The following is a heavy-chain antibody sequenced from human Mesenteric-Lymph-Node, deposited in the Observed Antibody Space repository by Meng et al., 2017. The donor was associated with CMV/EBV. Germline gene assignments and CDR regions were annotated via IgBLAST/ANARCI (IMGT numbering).Heavy chain of an antibody. J-gene: IGHJ4*02. CDR2: IYSGGSST. D-gene: IGHD4-23*01. V-gene: IGHV3-23*03. CDR3: AKYVYERDYGGYFDY. CDR1: GFTFSSYW. Sequence: GESLKISCAASGFTFSSYWMHWVRQAPGKGLEWVSVIYSGGSSTYYVDSVKGRFTISRDNSKNTLYLQMNSLRAEDTALYYCAKYVYERDYGGYFDYWGQGTLVTVSS.